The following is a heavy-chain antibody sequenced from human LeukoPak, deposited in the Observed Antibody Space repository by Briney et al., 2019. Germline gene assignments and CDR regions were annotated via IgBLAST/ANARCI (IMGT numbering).Heavy chain of an antibody. D-gene: IGHD7-27*01. Sequence: LETLSLTCTVSGGPISSDYWSWIRQPAGKGLEWIGRIYSSGSTDQNPSLQSRVTMSVDTSRNQFSLKLSSVTAADTAVYYCARVAGANAFDIWGQGTMVTVSS. CDR3: ARVAGANAFDI. CDR2: IYSSGST. J-gene: IGHJ3*02. CDR1: GGPISSDY. V-gene: IGHV4-4*07.